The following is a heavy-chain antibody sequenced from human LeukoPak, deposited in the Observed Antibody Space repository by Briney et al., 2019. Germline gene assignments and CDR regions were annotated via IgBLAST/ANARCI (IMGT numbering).Heavy chain of an antibody. Sequence: SETLSLTCTVSGDSISAGNYYWSWIRQPAGKGLEWVGRAYDTGSTWHSTSLKDRVTISIDTSKNQFSVNLNSVTAADTAVYFCARIVGSEGYSSGWYDYWGPGILVTVSS. CDR2: AYDTGST. J-gene: IGHJ4*02. CDR3: ARIVGSEGYSSGWYDY. V-gene: IGHV4-61*02. D-gene: IGHD6-19*01. CDR1: GDSISAGNYY.